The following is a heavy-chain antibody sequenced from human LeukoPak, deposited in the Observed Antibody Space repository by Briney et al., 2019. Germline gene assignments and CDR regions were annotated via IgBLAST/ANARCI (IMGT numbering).Heavy chain of an antibody. J-gene: IGHJ6*03. V-gene: IGHV4-4*07. D-gene: IGHD3-3*01. CDR1: GRSISSYY. Sequence: SDTLSLTCTVSGRSISSYYWSWIRQPAGKGLEWVGCIYIGGSTNYNPSLKSRVTMSVDTSKNQLSLKLSSVTDADTAVYYCARVSLLRFLEWLLPRDYYYYYYMDVWGKGTTVTVSS. CDR2: IYIGGST. CDR3: ARVSLLRFLEWLLPRDYYYYYYMDV.